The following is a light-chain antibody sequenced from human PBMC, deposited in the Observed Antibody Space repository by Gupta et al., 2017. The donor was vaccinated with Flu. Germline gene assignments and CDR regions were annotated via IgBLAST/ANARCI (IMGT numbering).Light chain of an antibody. V-gene: IGLV1-47*01. J-gene: IGLJ3*02. Sequence: SLLPPPPSASLPPGPRVTISCSGSSSNIGSNYVYWYQQLPGTAPNLLMYRNNKRRSGVPDRCSGSKYGSTAALAISGVRPEDEADYYCAAWDDSRSGGVFGGGTKLTVL. CDR3: AAWDDSRSGGV. CDR1: SSNIGSNY. CDR2: RNN.